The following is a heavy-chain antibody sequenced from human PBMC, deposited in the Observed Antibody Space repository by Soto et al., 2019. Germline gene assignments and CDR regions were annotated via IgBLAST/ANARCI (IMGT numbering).Heavy chain of an antibody. D-gene: IGHD2-15*01. CDR2: ISGSGGST. CDR3: AKSLRGYVVVVAATKLRY. Sequence: GGSLRLSRAASGFTFSSYAMSWVRQAPGKGLEWVSAISGSGGSTYYADSVKGRFTISRDNSKNTLYLQMNSLRAEDTAVYYCAKSLRGYVVVVAATKLRYWGQGTLVTVSS. J-gene: IGHJ4*02. CDR1: GFTFSSYA. V-gene: IGHV3-23*01.